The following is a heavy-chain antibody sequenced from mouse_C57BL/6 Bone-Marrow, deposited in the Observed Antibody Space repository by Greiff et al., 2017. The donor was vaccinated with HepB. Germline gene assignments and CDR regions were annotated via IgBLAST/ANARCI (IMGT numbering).Heavy chain of an antibody. CDR2: IHPNSGST. V-gene: IGHV1-64*01. Sequence: QVQLQQPGAELVKPGASVKLSCKASGYTFTSYWMHWVKQRPGQGLEWIGMIHPNSGSTNYNEKFKSKATLTVDKSSSTAYMQLSSLTSEDSAVYYCARSGAYYCGSSDLYWGRGTTLTVTA. CDR3: ARSGAYYCGSSDLY. J-gene: IGHJ2*01. D-gene: IGHD1-1*01. CDR1: GYTFTSYW.